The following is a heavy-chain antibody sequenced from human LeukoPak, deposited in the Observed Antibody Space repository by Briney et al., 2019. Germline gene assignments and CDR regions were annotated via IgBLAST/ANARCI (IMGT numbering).Heavy chain of an antibody. Sequence: SETLSLTCTVSGGSISSYYWSWIRQPAGKGLEWIGRIYTSGSTNYNPSLKSRVTISVRTSKNQFSLKLSSVTAADTAVYYCARLWSTYCSGGSCPHQPNYWGQGTLATVSS. CDR3: ARLWSTYCSGGSCPHQPNY. CDR2: IYTSGST. D-gene: IGHD2-15*01. V-gene: IGHV4-4*07. CDR1: GGSISSYY. J-gene: IGHJ4*02.